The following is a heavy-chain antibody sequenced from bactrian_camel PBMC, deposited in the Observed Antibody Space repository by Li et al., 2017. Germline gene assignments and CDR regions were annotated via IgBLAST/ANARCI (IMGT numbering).Heavy chain of an antibody. CDR1: GFTFEDSD. CDR2: ATT. D-gene: IGHD7*01. V-gene: IGHV3S60*01. J-gene: IGHJ7*01. Sequence: HVQLVESGGGSVQPGGSLRLSCTASGFTFEDSDMGWYHQAPGNECELVPATTFSSDSVRARFTISRNDAEDTVYLQMNSLEPEDTALYHCAILRVAGRAAAAFMFRTVMNWDYRGKG.